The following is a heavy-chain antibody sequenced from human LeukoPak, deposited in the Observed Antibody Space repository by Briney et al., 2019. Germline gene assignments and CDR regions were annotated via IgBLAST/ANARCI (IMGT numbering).Heavy chain of an antibody. V-gene: IGHV3-23*01. D-gene: IGHD1-26*01. Sequence: GGSLRLSCAASRFTFSSYAMSWVRQAPGKGLEWVSAISGSGGSTYYADSVKGRFTISRDNSKNTLYLQMNSLRAEDTAVYYCANSHSGSYTWFFWGQGTLVTVSS. CDR1: RFTFSSYA. CDR3: ANSHSGSYTWFF. CDR2: ISGSGGST. J-gene: IGHJ4*02.